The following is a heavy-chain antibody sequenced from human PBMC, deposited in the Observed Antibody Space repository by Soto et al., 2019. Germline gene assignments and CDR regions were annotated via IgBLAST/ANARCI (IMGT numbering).Heavy chain of an antibody. Sequence: GGSLRLSCAASGFTFSSYAMNWVRQAPGKGLEWVSAISGSSSSTYYEASVKGRFTISRDNSKNTLYLQMNGLRAEDTAVYYCVKYLGGITTFTTNYFDYWGQGTPVTVSS. CDR3: VKYLGGITTFTTNYFDY. V-gene: IGHV3-23*01. D-gene: IGHD4-17*01. CDR2: ISGSSSST. J-gene: IGHJ4*02. CDR1: GFTFSSYA.